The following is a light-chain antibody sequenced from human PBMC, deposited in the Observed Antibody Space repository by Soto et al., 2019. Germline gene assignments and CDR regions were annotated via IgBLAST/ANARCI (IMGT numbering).Light chain of an antibody. CDR2: DVT. Sequence: QSALTQPASVSGSPGQSITISCTGTSSDVGGYNSVSWYRQDPGKAPKHMIYDVTNRPSGVSNRFSGSKSGNTASLTISGLQAEDEADYYCSSFTSDITYVFGTGTQLTVL. V-gene: IGLV2-14*01. J-gene: IGLJ1*01. CDR1: SSDVGGYNS. CDR3: SSFTSDITYV.